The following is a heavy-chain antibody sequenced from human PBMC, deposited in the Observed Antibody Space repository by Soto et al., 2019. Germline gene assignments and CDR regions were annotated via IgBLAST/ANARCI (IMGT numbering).Heavy chain of an antibody. CDR1: GGSISSRSYY. CDR3: ARVWGGAFDI. J-gene: IGHJ3*02. V-gene: IGHV4-39*07. Sequence: PSETLSLTCTGSGGSISSRSYYWGWIRQPPGKGLEWIGNIYYSGSTNYNPSLKSRVTISVDTSKNQFSLKLSSVTAADTAVYYCARVWGGAFDIWGQGTMVTVSS. CDR2: IYYSGST. D-gene: IGHD3-10*01.